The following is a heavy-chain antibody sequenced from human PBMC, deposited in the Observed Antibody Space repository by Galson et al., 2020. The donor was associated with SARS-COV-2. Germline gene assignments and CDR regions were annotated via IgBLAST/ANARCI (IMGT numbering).Heavy chain of an antibody. Sequence: PGGSLRLSCAASGFTFSSYGMHWVRQAPGKGLEWVAVISYDGSNKYYADSVKGRFTISRDNSKNTLYLQMNSLRAEDTAVYYCAKGSGSYSTPFDYWGQGTLVTVSS. CDR3: AKGSGSYSTPFDY. D-gene: IGHD1-26*01. V-gene: IGHV3-30*18. J-gene: IGHJ4*02. CDR2: ISYDGSNK. CDR1: GFTFSSYG.